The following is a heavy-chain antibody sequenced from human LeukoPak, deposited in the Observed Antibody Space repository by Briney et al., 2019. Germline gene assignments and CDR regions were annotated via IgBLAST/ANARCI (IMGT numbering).Heavy chain of an antibody. CDR3: ARDVVRGFDP. D-gene: IGHD2/OR15-2a*01. J-gene: IGHJ5*02. Sequence: GGSLRLSCAASGITVTSNYMSWVRQAPGKGLEWVSVIYGGGDTYYADSVKGRFTISRDNSKNTFCLQMNSLRDEDTAVYYCARDVVRGFDPWGQGTRVTVSS. CDR1: GITVTSNY. V-gene: IGHV3-66*02. CDR2: IYGGGDT.